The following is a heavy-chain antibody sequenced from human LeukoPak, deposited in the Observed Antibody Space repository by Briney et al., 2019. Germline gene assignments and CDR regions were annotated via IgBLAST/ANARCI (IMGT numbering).Heavy chain of an antibody. CDR3: AYAREFEYFQH. CDR2: IIPIFGTA. V-gene: IGHV1-69*05. Sequence: ASVKVSCKASGGTFSSYAISWVRQAPGQGLEWMGGIIPIFGTANYAQKFQGRVTITTDESTSTAYTELSSLRSEDTAVYYCAYAREFEYFQHWGQGTLVTVSS. D-gene: IGHD3-10*01. CDR1: GGTFSSYA. J-gene: IGHJ1*01.